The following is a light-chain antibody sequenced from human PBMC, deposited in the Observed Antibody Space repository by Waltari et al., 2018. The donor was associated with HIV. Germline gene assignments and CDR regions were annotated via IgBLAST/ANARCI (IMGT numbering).Light chain of an antibody. CDR2: DVN. CDR1: WSDIGSYDL. V-gene: IGLV2-23*02. CDR3: CSYAGSGTFVV. Sequence: QSALTQPASVSGSPGQSITLSCSGTWSDIGSYDLVSWYQHFPGKAPKRILYDVNERPSGVSPRSSGSKSGTTASLVISGLQSEDEADYYCCSYAGSGTFVVFGGGTRLTV. J-gene: IGLJ3*02.